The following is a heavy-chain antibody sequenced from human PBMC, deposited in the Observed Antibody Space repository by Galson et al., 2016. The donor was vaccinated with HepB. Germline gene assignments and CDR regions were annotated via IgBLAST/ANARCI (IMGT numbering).Heavy chain of an antibody. V-gene: IGHV3-9*01. CDR3: AKDYSSGWFGAGGFEH. CDR2: ISWNSGSS. J-gene: IGHJ4*02. Sequence: RLSCAASEFTFDDYAMHWVRQAPGKGLEWVSGISWNSGSSGYADSVKGRFTVSRDNAKNSLYLQMNSLRAEDTAFYFCAKDYSSGWFGAGGFEHWGQGTLVTVSS. CDR1: EFTFDDYA. D-gene: IGHD6-19*01.